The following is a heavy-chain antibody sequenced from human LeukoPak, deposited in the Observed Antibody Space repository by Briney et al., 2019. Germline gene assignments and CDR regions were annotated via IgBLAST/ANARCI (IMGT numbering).Heavy chain of an antibody. CDR1: GYTFTGYY. CDR3: ATNSGGTEYSRPGGLDY. Sequence: AASVKVSCKASGYTFTGYYIHWVRQAPGKGLEGMVGFDPEDGETIYAQKFQGRVTITEDTSTDTAYMELSSLRSEDTAVYYCATNSGGTEYSRPGGLDYWGQGALVTVSS. CDR2: FDPEDGET. J-gene: IGHJ4*02. V-gene: IGHV1-24*01. D-gene: IGHD6-6*01.